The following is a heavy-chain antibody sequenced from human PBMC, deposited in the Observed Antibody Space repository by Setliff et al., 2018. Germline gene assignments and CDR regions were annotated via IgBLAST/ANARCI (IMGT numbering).Heavy chain of an antibody. D-gene: IGHD2-21*01. J-gene: IGHJ4*02. Sequence: LSLTCTVSGGSISTFYWSWIRQSPEKGLEWIAYIHYSGSTNQNPSLKSRVTISLDTPKNQFSLKLSYMTAADTAVYYCARFLDPRDGYQNSPGFDFWGQGALVTVS. V-gene: IGHV4-59*01. CDR1: GGSISTFY. CDR2: IHYSGST. CDR3: ARFLDPRDGYQNSPGFDF.